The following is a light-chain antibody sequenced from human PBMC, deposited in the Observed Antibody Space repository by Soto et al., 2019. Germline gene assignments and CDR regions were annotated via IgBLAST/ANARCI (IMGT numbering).Light chain of an antibody. CDR3: QQYGSSPTT. CDR2: GAS. J-gene: IGKJ5*01. CDR1: HSVNSH. Sequence: MTQSPATLSLSPVEIVPLSFRTSHSVNSHVAWYQQKPGQAPRLLLYGASTRATGIPVRFSGSGFGTEFTLTIRGLEAEDAALYYCQQYGSSPTTFGQGTRLEIK. V-gene: IGKV3-15*01.